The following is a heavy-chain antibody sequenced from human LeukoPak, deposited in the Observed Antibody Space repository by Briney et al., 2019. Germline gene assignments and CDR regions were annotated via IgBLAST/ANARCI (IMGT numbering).Heavy chain of an antibody. J-gene: IGHJ4*02. CDR2: IYYSGST. CDR3: ARGGGLHPFDY. V-gene: IGHV4-59*01. D-gene: IGHD2-15*01. CDR1: GDSISSYY. Sequence: SETLSLTCTVSGDSISSYYWSWIRQPPGKGLEWIGYIYYSGSTNYNPSLKSRVTISVDTSKNLFSLKLSSVTAAGTAVYYCARGGGLHPFDYWGQGTLVTVSS.